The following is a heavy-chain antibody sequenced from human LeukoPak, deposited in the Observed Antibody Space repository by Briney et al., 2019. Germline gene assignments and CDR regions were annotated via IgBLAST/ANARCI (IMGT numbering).Heavy chain of an antibody. CDR2: ISSSSNTI. J-gene: IGHJ4*02. V-gene: IGHV3-48*01. CDR1: GFTFSSYG. D-gene: IGHD5-24*01. CDR3: ARETSGDGSYFDY. Sequence: PGGSLRLSCVGSGFTFSSYGMNWVRQAPGMGLEWISYISSSSNTIYYADSVKGRFTISRDNSKNTLYLQMNSLRAEDTAVYYCARETSGDGSYFDYWGQGTLVTVSS.